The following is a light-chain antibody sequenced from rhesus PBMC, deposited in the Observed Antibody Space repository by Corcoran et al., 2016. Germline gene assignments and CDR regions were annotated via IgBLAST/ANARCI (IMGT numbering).Light chain of an antibody. CDR2: SAS. V-gene: IGKV1-41*01. J-gene: IGKJ1*01. CDR3: QQFKNYRT. Sequence: DIQMTQSPSSLSASVGDRVTITCRASQSISNYLNWYQQEPGKAPKILIFSASSLQSGVPSRCSGSGSGTEFTLTISSLQPEDFATYYCQQFKNYRTFGQGTKVEIK. CDR1: QSISNY.